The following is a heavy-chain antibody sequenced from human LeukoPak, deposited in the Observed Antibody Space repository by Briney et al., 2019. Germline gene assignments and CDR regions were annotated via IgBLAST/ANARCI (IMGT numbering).Heavy chain of an antibody. Sequence: GGSLRLSCAASGFTFSNYWMYWVRQAPGKGLVWVSRINSDGSITNYAASVKGRFTISRDNAKNSLYLQMNSLRAEDTAVYYCARDTGGSSSSGKVYWGQGTLVTVSS. V-gene: IGHV3-74*01. J-gene: IGHJ4*02. CDR1: GFTFSNYW. CDR3: ARDTGGSSSSGKVY. CDR2: INSDGSIT. D-gene: IGHD6-6*01.